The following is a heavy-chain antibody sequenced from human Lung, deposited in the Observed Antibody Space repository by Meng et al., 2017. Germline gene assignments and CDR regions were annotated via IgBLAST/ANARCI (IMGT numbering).Heavy chain of an antibody. CDR1: CYTLSSDG. CDR3: ATRGNPYLNC. J-gene: IGHJ4*02. V-gene: IGHV1-18*01. Sequence: QGQLVESGAEVKKPGASVKVSCEASCYTLSSDGFSWVRQAPGQGLEWLGWINTYNGKTDYAQKFQGRITMTTDTFTSTAYMELRNLRSDDTAVYYCATRGNPYLNCWGRGTLVTVSS. CDR2: INTYNGKT.